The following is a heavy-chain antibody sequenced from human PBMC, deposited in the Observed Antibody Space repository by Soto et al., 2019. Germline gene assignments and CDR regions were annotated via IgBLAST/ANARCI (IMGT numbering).Heavy chain of an antibody. CDR1: GGSISSGGYS. D-gene: IGHD1-26*01. J-gene: IGHJ5*02. CDR3: ARVCGELESWFYP. CDR2: IYHSGST. V-gene: IGHV4-30-2*01. Sequence: QLQLQESGSGLVKPSQTLSLTCAVSGGSISSGGYSWSWIRQPPGKGLEWIGYIYHSGSTSYNPSLKSRVTIPVDRSKNQRSLKLSSVTAADTAAYYCARVCGELESWFYPWGPATLGTVPS.